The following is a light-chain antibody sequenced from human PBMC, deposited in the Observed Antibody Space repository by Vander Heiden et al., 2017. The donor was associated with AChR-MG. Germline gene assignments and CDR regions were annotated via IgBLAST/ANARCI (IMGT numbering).Light chain of an antibody. Sequence: QSALTQPASVSGSPGQSITISCTGTSSDVGGYNYVSWYQQHPGKAPKLMIYDVSKRPSGVSNRFSGSKSGNTASLTISGLQAEDEDDYYCSSYTSSSTSFGGGTKLTGL. CDR3: SSYTSSSTS. CDR1: SSDVGGYNY. J-gene: IGLJ2*01. V-gene: IGLV2-14*01. CDR2: DVS.